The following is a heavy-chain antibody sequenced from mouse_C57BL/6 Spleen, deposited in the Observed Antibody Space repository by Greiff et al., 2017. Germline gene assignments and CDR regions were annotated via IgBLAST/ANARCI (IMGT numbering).Heavy chain of an antibody. CDR1: GYTFTSYW. V-gene: IGHV1-59*01. J-gene: IGHJ2*01. CDR3: AREANWALFDY. Sequence: VQLQQPGAELVRPGTSVKLSCKASGYTFTSYWMHWVKQRPGQGLEWIGVIDPSDSYTNYNQKFKGKATLTVDTSSSTAYMQLSSLTSEDSAVYYCAREANWALFDYWGQGTTLTVSS. D-gene: IGHD4-1*01. CDR2: IDPSDSYT.